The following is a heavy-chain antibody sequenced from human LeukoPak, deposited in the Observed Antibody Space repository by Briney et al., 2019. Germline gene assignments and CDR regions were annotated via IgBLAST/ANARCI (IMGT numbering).Heavy chain of an antibody. CDR2: IFYSGST. CDR3: ARESAPTGYSSSWFQYYFDY. CDR1: GGSISSSSYY. V-gene: IGHV4-39*07. J-gene: IGHJ4*02. D-gene: IGHD6-13*01. Sequence: SETLSLTCTVSGGSISSSSYYWGWIRQPPGKALEWIGNIFYSGSTYYSPSLKSRVTISLDTSRNQFSLKLNSVTAADTAVYYCARESAPTGYSSSWFQYYFDYWGQGTLVTVSS.